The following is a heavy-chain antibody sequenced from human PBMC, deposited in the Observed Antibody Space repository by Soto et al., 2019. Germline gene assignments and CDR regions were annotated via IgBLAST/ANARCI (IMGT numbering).Heavy chain of an antibody. CDR2: ISDDGSRA. J-gene: IGHJ4*02. D-gene: IGHD3-10*01. Sequence: GGSLRLSCTASGFTLSMYWMHWVRQVPGKGPEWVSRISDDGSRADYADSVKGRFTISRDNAKNTLYLEMHVLRADDTAVYYCTRGPRPSSVGTGAFWGQGTPVTVS. CDR3: TRGPRPSSVGTGAF. CDR1: GFTLSMYW. V-gene: IGHV3-74*01.